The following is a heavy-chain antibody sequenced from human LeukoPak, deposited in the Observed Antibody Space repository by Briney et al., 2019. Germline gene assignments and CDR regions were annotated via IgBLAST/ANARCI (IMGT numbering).Heavy chain of an antibody. CDR2: ISYDGSNK. D-gene: IGHD6-13*01. J-gene: IGHJ4*02. CDR1: GFTFSSYG. Sequence: PGGSLRLSCAASGFTFSSYGMHWVRQAPGKGLEWVAVISYDGSNKYYAGSVKGRFTISRDNSKNTLHLQMNSLRAEDTAVYYCAKYSSSWYVDYWGQGTLVTVSS. V-gene: IGHV3-30*18. CDR3: AKYSSSWYVDY.